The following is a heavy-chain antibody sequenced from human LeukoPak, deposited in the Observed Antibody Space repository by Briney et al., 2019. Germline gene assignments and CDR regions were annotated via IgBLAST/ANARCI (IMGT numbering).Heavy chain of an antibody. V-gene: IGHV3-23*01. CDR1: GFTFSSDA. Sequence: GGSLILSCAASGFTFSSDAMSWVRAAPGKGLEWASAISGSGGSTYSADSVKGRFTISRDNSKNTLYLQMNSLRAEDTAVYYCASAGDWLVNYSFDYWGQGTLVTVSS. CDR2: ISGSGGST. D-gene: IGHD6-19*01. CDR3: ASAGDWLVNYSFDY. J-gene: IGHJ4*02.